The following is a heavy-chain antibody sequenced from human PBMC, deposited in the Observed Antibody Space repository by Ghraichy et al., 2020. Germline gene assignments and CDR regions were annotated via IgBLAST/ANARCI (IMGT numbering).Heavy chain of an antibody. CDR2: IYSGGNT. V-gene: IGHV3-53*01. CDR1: GFTVSSNY. J-gene: IGHJ1*01. CDR3: ARVQYYYDRSGYYSFAYFHH. D-gene: IGHD3-22*01. Sequence: GGSLRLSCAASGFTVSSNYMSWVRQAPGKGLEWVSVIYSGGNTYYADSVKGRFTISRDNSKNTLYLQMNSLRAEDTAVYYCARVQYYYDRSGYYSFAYFHHWGQGTLVTVSS.